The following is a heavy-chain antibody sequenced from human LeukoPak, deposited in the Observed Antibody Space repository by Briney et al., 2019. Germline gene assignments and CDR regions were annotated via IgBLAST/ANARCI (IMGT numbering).Heavy chain of an antibody. CDR2: IYYSGST. V-gene: IGHV4-59*01. D-gene: IGHD3-3*01. J-gene: IGHJ4*02. Sequence: SETLSLTCTVSGGSISNYYWSWIREPPGKGLEWIGYIYYSGSTNYNPSLKSRVTMSVDTSKNQFSLKLSSVTAADTAVYYCARYDFNKFFDYWGQGTLVTVSS. CDR3: ARYDFNKFFDY. CDR1: GGSISNYY.